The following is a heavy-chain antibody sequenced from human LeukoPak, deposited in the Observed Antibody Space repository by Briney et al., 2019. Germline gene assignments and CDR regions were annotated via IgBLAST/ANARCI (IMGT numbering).Heavy chain of an antibody. CDR1: GYTLTELS. D-gene: IGHD3-3*01. V-gene: IGHV1-24*01. Sequence: ASVKVSCKVSGYTLTELSMHWVRQAPGIGLEWMGGFDPEDGETIYAQKFQGRVTMTEDTSTDTAYMELSSLRSEDTALYYCAKDTGRPTDAITMEDNAFDIWGQGTMVTVSS. J-gene: IGHJ3*02. CDR3: AKDTGRPTDAITMEDNAFDI. CDR2: FDPEDGET.